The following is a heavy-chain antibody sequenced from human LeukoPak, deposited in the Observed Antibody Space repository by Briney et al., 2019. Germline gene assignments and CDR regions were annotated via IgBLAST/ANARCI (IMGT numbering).Heavy chain of an antibody. V-gene: IGHV3-23*01. CDR2: ISGSGDST. J-gene: IGHJ4*02. Sequence: GGSLRLSCAASGISFSTYAMSWVRQAPGKGLEWVSTISGSGDSTCYAGSVKGRFTISRDNSKNTQSLQMNSLRAEDTAVYYCVGYCSGGNCYSGGYWGQGTLVTVSS. CDR1: GISFSTYA. D-gene: IGHD2-15*01. CDR3: VGYCSGGNCYSGGY.